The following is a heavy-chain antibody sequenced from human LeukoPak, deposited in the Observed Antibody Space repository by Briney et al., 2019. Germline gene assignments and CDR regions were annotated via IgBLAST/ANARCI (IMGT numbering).Heavy chain of an antibody. CDR3: AKASRPGGYYFYNMDV. J-gene: IGHJ6*02. V-gene: IGHV3-23*01. CDR2: ISGSGGST. D-gene: IGHD4-23*01. Sequence: GGSLRLSCAASGFNFKDYAMSWVRQAPGKGLEWVSAISGSGGSTFFADSAKGRFTISRDNSINTLYLQMSSLRAEDTAVYYCAKASRPGGYYFYNMDVWGQGTTVTVSS. CDR1: GFNFKDYA.